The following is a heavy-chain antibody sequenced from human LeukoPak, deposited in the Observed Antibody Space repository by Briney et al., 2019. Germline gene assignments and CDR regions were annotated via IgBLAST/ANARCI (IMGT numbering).Heavy chain of an antibody. CDR1: GFTFSSYS. V-gene: IGHV3-21*01. Sequence: MAGGSLRLSCAASGFTFSSYSMNWVRQAPGKGLEWVSSISSSSSYIYYADSVKGRFTISRDNAKNSLYLQMNSLRAEDTAVYYCARAKRNGFDIWGQGTMVTVSS. J-gene: IGHJ3*02. CDR3: ARAKRNGFDI. CDR2: ISSSSSYI.